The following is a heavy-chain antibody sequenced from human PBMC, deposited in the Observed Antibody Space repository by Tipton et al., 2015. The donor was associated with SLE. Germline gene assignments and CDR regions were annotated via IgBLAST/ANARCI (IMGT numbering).Heavy chain of an antibody. CDR1: GDSISSSSYY. V-gene: IGHV4-39*01. J-gene: IGHJ4*02. D-gene: IGHD1-7*01. CDR2: IHYSGTT. CDR3: AKNYHGNPPDG. Sequence: LRLSCTVSGDSISSSSYYWGWFRQPAGKELEWIGSIHYSGTTYYKSSLQSRVTISVDTSKNQFSLKLSSVTAADTAVYYCAKNYHGNPPDGWGQGALVTVSS.